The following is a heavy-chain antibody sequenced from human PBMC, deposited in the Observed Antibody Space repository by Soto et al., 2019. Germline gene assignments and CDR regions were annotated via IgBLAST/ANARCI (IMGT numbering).Heavy chain of an antibody. D-gene: IGHD3-10*01. V-gene: IGHV1-8*01. CDR2: MNPSNGNT. CDR1: GYTFIRYD. J-gene: IGHJ4*02. CDR3: ARDVSVMTSVFGF. Sequence: QVQLVQSGAEVKKPGASVKVSCKASGYTFIRYDINWVRQATGQGFEWMGWMNPSNGNTGYAQKFQGRVTMTRNTSISTAYMELSSLRSEDTAVYYCARDVSVMTSVFGFWGQGTLITVSS.